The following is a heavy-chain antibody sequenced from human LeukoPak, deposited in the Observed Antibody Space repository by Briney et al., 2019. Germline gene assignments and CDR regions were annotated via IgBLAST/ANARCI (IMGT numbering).Heavy chain of an antibody. D-gene: IGHD1-1*01. V-gene: IGHV1-2*02. CDR2: INPNSGDT. Sequence: ASMKVSCKASGYSFTGYNMYWVRQAPGQGLEWMGWINPNSGDTNYVQKFQGRVTMTRDTSITTDYMELSRLRSDDTAMYYCVRGTSNACHIWGQGTMVTVSS. CDR3: VRGTSNACHI. J-gene: IGHJ3*02. CDR1: GYSFTGYN.